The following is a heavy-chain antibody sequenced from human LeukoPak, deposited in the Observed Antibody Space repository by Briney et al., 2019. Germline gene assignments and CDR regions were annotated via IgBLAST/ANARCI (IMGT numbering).Heavy chain of an antibody. CDR2: ISYDGSNK. J-gene: IGHJ5*02. Sequence: PVRSLRLSCAASGFTFSSYAMHWVRQAPGKGLEWVAVISYDGSNKYYADSVKGRFTISRDNSKNTLYLQMNSLRAEDTAVYYCARDKWVAAAGLNWFDPWGQGTLVTVSS. V-gene: IGHV3-30*04. D-gene: IGHD6-13*01. CDR1: GFTFSSYA. CDR3: ARDKWVAAAGLNWFDP.